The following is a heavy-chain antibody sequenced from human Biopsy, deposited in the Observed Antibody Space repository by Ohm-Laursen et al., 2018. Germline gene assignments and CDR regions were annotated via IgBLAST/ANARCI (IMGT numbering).Heavy chain of an antibody. J-gene: IGHJ4*02. V-gene: IGHV1-46*01. Sequence: GASEKVSCNASGYTFTTYYIHWVRQAPGQGLEWMGIINPGGNSTAYTQNFQGRVTMTWDTSTTTVYMELSSLRSEDTAVYYCVLASFDFWGQGTRVTVSS. CDR2: INPGGNST. CDR3: VLASFDF. CDR1: GYTFTTYY.